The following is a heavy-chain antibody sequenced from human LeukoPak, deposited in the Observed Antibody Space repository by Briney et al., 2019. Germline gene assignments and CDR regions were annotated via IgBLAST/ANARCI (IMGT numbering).Heavy chain of an antibody. V-gene: IGHV4-34*01. J-gene: IGHJ6*03. CDR2: MNPSGST. CDR3: ARGRQDVTIIVVIMTAVSYYLDV. CDR1: GGSFSGYY. Sequence: SETLSLTCAVYGGSFSGYYWTWIRHTPEKGVEWIGEMNPSGSTNYNPSLKGRVTISVDTSKNQFSLTLSSVTAADTAVYYCARGRQDVTIIVVIMTAVSYYLDVWGKGTTVTVS. D-gene: IGHD3-22*01.